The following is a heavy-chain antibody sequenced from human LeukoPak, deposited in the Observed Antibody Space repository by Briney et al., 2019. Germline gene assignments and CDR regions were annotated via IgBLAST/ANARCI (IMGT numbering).Heavy chain of an antibody. D-gene: IGHD6-13*01. J-gene: IGHJ4*02. CDR3: AGHLSRIAAAPIDY. Sequence: GGTLRLCCAASGFTFSSYEMNGVPKAQGKGPEWVSYISSSGSTIYYADSVKGRFTISRDNAKNSLYLQMNSLRAEDTAVYYCAGHLSRIAAAPIDYWGQGTLVTVSS. CDR1: GFTFSSYE. CDR2: ISSSGSTI. V-gene: IGHV3-48*03.